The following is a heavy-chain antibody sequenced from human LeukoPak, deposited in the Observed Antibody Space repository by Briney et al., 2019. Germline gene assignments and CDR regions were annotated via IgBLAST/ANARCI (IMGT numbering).Heavy chain of an antibody. CDR1: GGSIAFYY. V-gene: IGHV4-59*01. Sequence: EPSETLSLTCTVSGGSIAFYYWSWIRQPPGKGLEFIGYIYYSGSTAYNPSLKSRATISLDTSKNQFSLKLSSVTSADTAVYYCARSYDNSGYYYYGMDVWGQGTTVTVSS. CDR2: IYYSGST. D-gene: IGHD3-22*01. J-gene: IGHJ6*02. CDR3: ARSYDNSGYYYYGMDV.